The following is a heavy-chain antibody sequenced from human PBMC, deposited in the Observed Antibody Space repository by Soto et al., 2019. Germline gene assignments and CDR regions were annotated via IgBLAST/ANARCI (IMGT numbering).Heavy chain of an antibody. CDR3: ARGGLWFGELLFAFDI. V-gene: IGHV3-30-3*01. Sequence: QVQLVESGGGVVQPGRSLRLSCAASGFTFSSYAMHWVRQAPGKGLEWVAVISYDGSNKYYADSAKGRFTISRDKSKNTLYLQMNSLRAEDTAVYYCARGGLWFGELLFAFDIWGQGTMVTVSS. J-gene: IGHJ3*02. CDR1: GFTFSSYA. CDR2: ISYDGSNK. D-gene: IGHD3-10*01.